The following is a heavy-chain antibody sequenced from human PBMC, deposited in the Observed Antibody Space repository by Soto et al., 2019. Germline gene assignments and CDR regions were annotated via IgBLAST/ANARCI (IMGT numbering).Heavy chain of an antibody. Sequence: PGGSLRLSCAASGFTFNNFSMPWVRQAPGQGLEWVAVISDDGNVTYYAYSVKGRFTISRDNSKNTLYVQMNSLRAEDTAVYYCVRGAKDYDSSGYKYFFDHWGQGALVTVSS. V-gene: IGHV3-30-3*01. CDR1: GFTFNNFS. CDR2: ISDDGNVT. D-gene: IGHD3-22*01. CDR3: VRGAKDYDSSGYKYFFDH. J-gene: IGHJ4*02.